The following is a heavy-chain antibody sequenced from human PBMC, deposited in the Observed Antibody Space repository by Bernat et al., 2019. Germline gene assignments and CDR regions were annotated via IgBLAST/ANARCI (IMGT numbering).Heavy chain of an antibody. CDR2: IKSKTDGGTT. V-gene: IGHV3-15*01. D-gene: IGHD5-24*01. Sequence: EVQLVESGGGLVKPGGSLRLSCAASGFTFSNAWMSWVRQAPGKGLEWVGRIKSKTDGGTTDYAAPVKGRFTISRDDSKNTLYLQMNSLKTEDTAVYYCTTVEMATGNLGAQPPYYFDYWGQGTLVTVSS. CDR1: GFTFSNAW. J-gene: IGHJ4*02. CDR3: TTVEMATGNLGAQPPYYFDY.